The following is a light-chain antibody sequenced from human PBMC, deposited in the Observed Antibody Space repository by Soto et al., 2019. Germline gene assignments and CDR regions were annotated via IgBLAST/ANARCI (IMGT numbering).Light chain of an antibody. CDR2: EVT. CDR1: SSDIGGYNF. Sequence: QSALTQPASVSGSPGQSITISCTGTSSDIGGYNFVSWYQQHPGKAPKLMIFEVTYRPSGVSNRFSGSKSGNTASLTISGLQAEDGADYYCSSYTSSNSVVFGGGTQLTVL. CDR3: SSYTSSNSVV. J-gene: IGLJ2*01. V-gene: IGLV2-14*01.